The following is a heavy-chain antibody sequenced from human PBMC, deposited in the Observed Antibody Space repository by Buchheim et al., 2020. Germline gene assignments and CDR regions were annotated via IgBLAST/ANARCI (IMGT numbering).Heavy chain of an antibody. CDR2: ISYDGSNK. CDR1: GFTFSSYG. V-gene: IGHV3-30*18. CDR3: AKDRTPRVDAFDI. J-gene: IGHJ3*02. Sequence: QVQLVESGGGVVQPGRSLRLSCAASGFTFSSYGMHWVRQAPGKGLEWVAVISYDGSNKYYADSVKGRFTISRDNSKNTLYLQMNSLRAEDTAVYYCAKDRTPRVDAFDIWGQGT.